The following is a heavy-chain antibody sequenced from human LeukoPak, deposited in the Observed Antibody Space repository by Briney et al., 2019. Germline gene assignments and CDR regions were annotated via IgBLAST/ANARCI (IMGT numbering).Heavy chain of an antibody. V-gene: IGHV4-30-4*08. J-gene: IGHJ5*02. CDR2: IYYGGST. D-gene: IGHD2-2*02. CDR3: ASQTYCSSTSCYIPNWFDP. CDR1: GGSISSGDYY. Sequence: PSETLSLTCTVSGGSISSGDYYWRWIRQPPGTGLEWLGYIYYGGSTYYNPSLKSRVTISVDTSKNQFSLKLSSVTAADTAVYYCASQTYCSSTSCYIPNWFDPWGQGTLVTVTS.